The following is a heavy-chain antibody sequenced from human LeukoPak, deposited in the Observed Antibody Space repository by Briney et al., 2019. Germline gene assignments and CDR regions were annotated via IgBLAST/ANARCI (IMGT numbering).Heavy chain of an antibody. Sequence: GGSLRLSCEASGFTFSTYSVNWVRQAPGKGLEWVSAISGSGGSTYYADSVKGRFTISRDNSKNTLYLQMNSLRAEDTAVYYCAKTLPARGYCSGGSCYAFDYWGQGTLVTVSS. CDR1: GFTFSTYS. CDR2: ISGSGGST. CDR3: AKTLPARGYCSGGSCYAFDY. J-gene: IGHJ4*02. V-gene: IGHV3-23*01. D-gene: IGHD2-15*01.